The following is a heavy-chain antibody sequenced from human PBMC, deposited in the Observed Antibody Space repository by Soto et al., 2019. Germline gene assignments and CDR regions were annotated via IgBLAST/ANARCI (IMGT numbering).Heavy chain of an antibody. CDR2: VYYSGST. V-gene: IGHV4-39*02. CDR1: GGSISSSHYY. CDR3: ARALPMNSRYYYYMDV. Sequence: SETLSLTCNVSGGSISSSHYYWGWIRQPPGKELEWIGNVYYSGSTYYSPSLKSRVTLSVDTSKNHFSLKLSSVTATDTAVYYCARALPMNSRYYYYMDVWGKGTTVTVSS. J-gene: IGHJ6*03. D-gene: IGHD1-26*01.